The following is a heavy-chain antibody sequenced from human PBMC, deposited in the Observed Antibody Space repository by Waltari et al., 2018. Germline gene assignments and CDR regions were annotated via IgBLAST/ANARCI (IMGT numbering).Heavy chain of an antibody. V-gene: IGHV3-23*01. D-gene: IGHD5-18*01. CDR3: AKAYSSQYYFDY. CDR1: GFTFSSYA. J-gene: IGHJ4*02. CDR2: SRGRGCST. Sequence: EVQLLESGGGLVQPGGSLRLSCAASGFTFSSYAMSWVRQAPGKGLEWVSASRGRGCSTYYADAVKGRFTISRDNSKNSLYLQMNSLRAEDTAVYYCAKAYSSQYYFDYWGQGTLVTVSS.